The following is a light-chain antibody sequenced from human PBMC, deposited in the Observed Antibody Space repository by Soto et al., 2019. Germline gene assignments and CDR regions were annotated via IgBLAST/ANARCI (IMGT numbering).Light chain of an antibody. V-gene: IGKV3-11*01. Sequence: EIVLTQSPATLSLSPGERATLSCRASQDVGKYLAWYQQNPGQAPRLLIYDTSNRASGIPARFSGSGSGTDFTLTISSLEPEDFAVYYCQQYDSSPLTFGGGTKVDIK. CDR1: QDVGKY. CDR3: QQYDSSPLT. J-gene: IGKJ4*01. CDR2: DTS.